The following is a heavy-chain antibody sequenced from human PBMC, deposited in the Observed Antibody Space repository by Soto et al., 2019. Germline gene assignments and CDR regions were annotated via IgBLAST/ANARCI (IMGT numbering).Heavy chain of an antibody. V-gene: IGHV1-18*01. CDR1: GYTFTTYG. J-gene: IGHJ3*02. D-gene: IGHD2-15*01. CDR2: ISAYNGNT. Sequence: QVQLVQSGAEVKKPGASVKVSCKAAGYTFTTYGITWVRQAPGQGLEWMGWISAYNGNTNYAQKLQGRVPTTTDTATSTAYMELRGLRSDDTAVYYCARDRIVVVVAAPDAFDIWGQGTMVTVSS. CDR3: ARDRIVVVVAAPDAFDI.